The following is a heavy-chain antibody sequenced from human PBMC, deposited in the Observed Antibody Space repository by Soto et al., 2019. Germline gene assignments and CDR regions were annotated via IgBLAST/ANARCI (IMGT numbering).Heavy chain of an antibody. CDR1: GGTFSSYA. J-gene: IGHJ6*02. V-gene: IGHV1-69*13. CDR3: ARAPIVVVPAALYYYYGMDV. CDR2: IIPIFGTA. Sequence: SVKVSCKASGGTFSSYAISWVRQAPGQGLEWMGGIIPIFGTANYAQKFQGRVTITADESTSTAYMELSSLRSEDTAVYYCARAPIVVVPAALYYYYGMDVWGQGTRSPSP. D-gene: IGHD2-2*01.